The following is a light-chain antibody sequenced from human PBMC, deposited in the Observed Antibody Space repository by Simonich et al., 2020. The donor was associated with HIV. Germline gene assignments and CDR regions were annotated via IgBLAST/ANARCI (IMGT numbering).Light chain of an antibody. CDR1: QSISSF. Sequence: DIQMTQSPSSLSASVGDRVTITCRASQSISSFLNWYLQKPGKAPKRLIYAASRLQRWVPARVSGSGVGTKFTLTINSMQSEDFAVYYCQQYNNWPLTFGGGTKVEIK. V-gene: IGKV1-39*01. J-gene: IGKJ4*01. CDR2: AAS. CDR3: QQYNNWPLT.